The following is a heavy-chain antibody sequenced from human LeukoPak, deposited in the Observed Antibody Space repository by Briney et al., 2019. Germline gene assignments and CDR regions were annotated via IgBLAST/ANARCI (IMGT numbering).Heavy chain of an antibody. CDR2: IYYSGST. V-gene: IGHV4-61*01. CDR3: ARALVTAILYED. CDR1: GGSVSSGSYY. D-gene: IGHD2-21*02. J-gene: IGHJ4*02. Sequence: SETLSLTCSVSGGSVSSGSYYWSWIRQPPGKGLEWIGYIYYSGSTNYNPSLKSRVTISVDTSKNQFSLKLSSVTAADTAVYYCARALVTAILYEDWGQGTLVTVSS.